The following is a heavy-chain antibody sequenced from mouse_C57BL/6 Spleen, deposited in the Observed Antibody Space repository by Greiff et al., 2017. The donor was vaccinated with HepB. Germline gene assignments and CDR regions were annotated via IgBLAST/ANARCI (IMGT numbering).Heavy chain of an antibody. D-gene: IGHD2-4*01. CDR3: TDDYDGTPFDY. Sequence: EVQLQESGGGLVQPGGSMKLSCVASGFTFSNYWMNWVRQSPEKGLEWVAQIRLKSDNYATHYAESVKGRFTISRDDSKSSVYLQMNNLRAEDTGIYYCTDDYDGTPFDYWGQGTTLTVSS. V-gene: IGHV6-3*01. J-gene: IGHJ2*01. CDR1: GFTFSNYW. CDR2: IRLKSDNYAT.